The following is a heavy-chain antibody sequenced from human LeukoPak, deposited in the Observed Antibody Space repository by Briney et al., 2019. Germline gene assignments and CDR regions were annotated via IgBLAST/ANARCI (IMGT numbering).Heavy chain of an antibody. J-gene: IGHJ4*02. Sequence: GESLKISCKGSGYSFTSYWIGWVRQMPGKGLEWMGIIYPGDSDTRYSPSFQGQVTISADKSISTAYLQISSLKAEDTALYYCARNQYCSSTNCYGGRGALDFWGQGTLLTVSS. CDR2: IYPGDSDT. V-gene: IGHV5-51*01. D-gene: IGHD2-2*01. CDR3: ARNQYCSSTNCYGGRGALDF. CDR1: GYSFTSYW.